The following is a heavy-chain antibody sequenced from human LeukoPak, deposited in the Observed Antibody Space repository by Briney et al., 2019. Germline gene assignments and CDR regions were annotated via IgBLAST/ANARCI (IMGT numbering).Heavy chain of an antibody. Sequence: GGSLRLSCAVSGVTFSTYGMHWVRQAPGKGLEWVAFISYDGSNKYYADSVKGRFTISRDNSKNTLYLEMNSLRPEDTALYCCAKDYSSSSDYFDFWGQGTLVTVSS. D-gene: IGHD6-13*01. J-gene: IGHJ4*02. CDR1: GVTFSTYG. V-gene: IGHV3-30*18. CDR2: ISYDGSNK. CDR3: AKDYSSSSDYFDF.